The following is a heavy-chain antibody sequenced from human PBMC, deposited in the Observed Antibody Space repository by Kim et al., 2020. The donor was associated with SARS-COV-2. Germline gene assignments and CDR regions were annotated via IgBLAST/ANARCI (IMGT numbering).Heavy chain of an antibody. CDR1: GYSFTMHA. J-gene: IGHJ5*02. Sequence: ASVKVSCKASGYSFTMHAINWVRQAPGQGLEWMGWINTNTGNPTYAQGFTGRFVFSLDTSVSTTYLQITSLKAEDTAVYYCARTHPGDCSSDTCYPYWFDPWGQGTLVTVSS. D-gene: IGHD2-2*01. CDR2: INTNTGNP. CDR3: ARTHPGDCSSDTCYPYWFDP. V-gene: IGHV7-4-1*02.